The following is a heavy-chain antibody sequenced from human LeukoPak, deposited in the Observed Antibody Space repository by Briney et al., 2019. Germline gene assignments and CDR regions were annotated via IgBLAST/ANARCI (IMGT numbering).Heavy chain of an antibody. CDR1: GGSFSGYY. Sequence: NSSETLSLTCAVYGGSFSGYYWSWIRQPPGEGLEWIGEINHSGSTNYNPSLKSRVTISVDTSKNQFSLKLSSVTAADTAVYYCATDYDFWSGYPSYGMDVWGQGTTVTVSS. CDR2: INHSGST. CDR3: ATDYDFWSGYPSYGMDV. V-gene: IGHV4-34*01. J-gene: IGHJ6*02. D-gene: IGHD3-3*01.